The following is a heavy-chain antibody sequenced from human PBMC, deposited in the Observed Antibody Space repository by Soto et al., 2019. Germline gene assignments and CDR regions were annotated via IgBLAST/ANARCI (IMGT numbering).Heavy chain of an antibody. CDR1: GGTLSSYA. D-gene: IGHD2-2*02. J-gene: IGHJ6*02. Sequence: QVQLVQSGAEVKKPGSSVKVSCKAPGGTLSSYAINWVRQAPGQGLEWMGGIIPIFGSANYAPKFQGRVTISADESTSTAYMEVSSLRSEDMAVYYCAGTREIPYYHGMDVWGQGTTVTVSS. CDR2: IIPIFGSA. CDR3: AGTREIPYYHGMDV. V-gene: IGHV1-69*01.